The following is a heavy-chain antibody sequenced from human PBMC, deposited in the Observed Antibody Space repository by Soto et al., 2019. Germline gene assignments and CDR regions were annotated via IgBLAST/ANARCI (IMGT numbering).Heavy chain of an antibody. CDR2: IIPILGIA. CDR3: LNIPRY. V-gene: IGHV1-69*02. Sequence: HVQLVQSGAEAKKPGSSVKVSCKASGGTFSSYTITWVRQAPGQGLEWMGRIIPILGIATYAQKFQGRVTIAAHKSTGTAYMALSSLRSEDTAVYYCLNIPRYWGQGTLVTVSS. CDR1: GGTFSSYT. J-gene: IGHJ4*02.